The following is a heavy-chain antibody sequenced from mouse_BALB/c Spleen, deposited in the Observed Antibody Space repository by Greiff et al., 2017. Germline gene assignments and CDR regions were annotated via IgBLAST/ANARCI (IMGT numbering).Heavy chain of an antibody. CDR2: INSNGGST. J-gene: IGHJ2*01. CDR3: ARVPSMITTPFDY. D-gene: IGHD2-4*01. CDR1: GFTFSSYG. V-gene: IGHV5-6-3*01. Sequence: EVKLVESGGGLVQPGGSLKLSCAASGFTFSSYGMSWVRQTPDKRLELVATINSNGGSTYYPDSVKGRFTISRDNAKNTLYLQMSSLKSEDTAMYYCARVPSMITTPFDYWGQGTTLTVSS.